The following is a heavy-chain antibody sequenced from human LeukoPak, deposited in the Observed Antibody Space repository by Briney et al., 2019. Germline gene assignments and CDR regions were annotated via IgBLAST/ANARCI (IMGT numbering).Heavy chain of an antibody. V-gene: IGHV3-23*01. CDR3: ARGVMAARLYYFDY. CDR2: ITGSGDYT. D-gene: IGHD2-21*01. CDR1: GFSFGSHP. J-gene: IGHJ4*02. Sequence: GGSLRLSCAASGFSFGSHPMNWVRQAPGKGLEWVSGITGSGDYTYYIDSVRGRFTISRDNSKNMLFLQMNSVRAEDTAVYYCARGVMAARLYYFDYWGRGILVTVSS.